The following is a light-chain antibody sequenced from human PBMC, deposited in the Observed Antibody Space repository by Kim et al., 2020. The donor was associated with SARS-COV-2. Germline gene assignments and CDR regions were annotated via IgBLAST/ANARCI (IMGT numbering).Light chain of an antibody. J-gene: IGLJ1*01. Sequence: VTISCTGSSSNIGAGNDVHWYQLLPGTAPKLVISANGNRPSGVPGRCSISKSGTSVSLAITGLQAEDEGDYYCQSYDNSLSVPYVFGTGTKVTVL. CDR3: QSYDNSLSVPYV. V-gene: IGLV1-40*01. CDR2: ANG. CDR1: SSNIGAGND.